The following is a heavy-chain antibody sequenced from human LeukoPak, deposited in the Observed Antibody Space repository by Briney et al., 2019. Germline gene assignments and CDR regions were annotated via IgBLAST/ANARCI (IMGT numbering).Heavy chain of an antibody. CDR1: GFSFSSYW. CDR3: ASSHDSSGND. CDR2: IKYDGSHK. V-gene: IGHV3-7*01. J-gene: IGHJ4*02. D-gene: IGHD3-22*01. Sequence: GGSLRLSCVASGFSFSSYWMAWVRQAPGKGLEWVTNIKYDGSHKYYVDSVKGRFTISRDNAKNSVYLQMNSLRVDDTAVYFCASSHDSSGNDWGQGTMVTVSS.